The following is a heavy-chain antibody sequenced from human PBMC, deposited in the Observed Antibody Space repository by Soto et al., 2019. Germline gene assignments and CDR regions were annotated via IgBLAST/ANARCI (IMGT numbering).Heavy chain of an antibody. CDR1: GDSISTYY. CDR3: AREKVTMGRGLVPLYHYYGMDV. Sequence: QVQLQESGPGLVKPSETLSLTCTVSGDSISTYYWTWIRQPPGKGLEWIGYISYSGSTNYNPSLKSRVTISVDTSKNLFSLKLTSATAADTAVYYCAREKVTMGRGLVPLYHYYGMDVWGQGTTVTVSS. J-gene: IGHJ6*02. D-gene: IGHD3-10*01. V-gene: IGHV4-59*01. CDR2: ISYSGST.